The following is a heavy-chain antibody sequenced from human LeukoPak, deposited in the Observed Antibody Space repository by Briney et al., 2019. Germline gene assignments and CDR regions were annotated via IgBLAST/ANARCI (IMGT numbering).Heavy chain of an antibody. Sequence: SETLSLTCNVSGYSISSGYYWGWIRQPPGKGLEWIGNIYHSGSTYYNPSLKSRVTISVDTSKNQFSLQLSSVTAADTAVYYCARANGDKSFDYWGQGTLVTVSS. CDR2: IYHSGST. V-gene: IGHV4-38-2*02. J-gene: IGHJ4*02. CDR3: ARANGDKSFDY. D-gene: IGHD4-23*01. CDR1: GYSISSGYY.